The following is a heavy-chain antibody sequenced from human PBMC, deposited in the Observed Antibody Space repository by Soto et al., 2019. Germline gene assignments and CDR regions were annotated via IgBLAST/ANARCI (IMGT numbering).Heavy chain of an antibody. D-gene: IGHD3-16*02. V-gene: IGHV3-23*01. Sequence: EVQLLESGGGLVQPGGSLRLSCEASGFTFSSYAMSWVRQAPGKGLEWVSAISGSGGSTYYADSVKGRFTISRDNSKNTLYLQMNSLIAEETAVYYCAKDGHDYIWGSYRFLPYFFDYWGQGTLVNGSS. CDR1: GFTFSSYA. CDR3: AKDGHDYIWGSYRFLPYFFDY. CDR2: ISGSGGST. J-gene: IGHJ4*02.